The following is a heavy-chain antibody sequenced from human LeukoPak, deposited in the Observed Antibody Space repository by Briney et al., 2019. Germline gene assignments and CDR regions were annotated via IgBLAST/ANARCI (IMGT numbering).Heavy chain of an antibody. Sequence: SVKVSCKSSGGTFSSYAISWVRQAPGQGLEWMGGIIPIFGTANYAQKFQGRVTITTDESTSTAYMELSSLRSEDTAVYYCASTEQWLVSGLYYYYYMDVWGKGTTVTVSS. V-gene: IGHV1-69*05. CDR3: ASTEQWLVSGLYYYYYMDV. D-gene: IGHD6-19*01. CDR1: GGTFSSYA. J-gene: IGHJ6*03. CDR2: IIPIFGTA.